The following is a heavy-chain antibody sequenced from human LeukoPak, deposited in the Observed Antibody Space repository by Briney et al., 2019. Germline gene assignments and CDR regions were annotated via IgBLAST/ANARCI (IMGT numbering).Heavy chain of an antibody. CDR2: ISWNSGSI. CDR1: GFTFDDYA. D-gene: IGHD3-10*01. V-gene: IGHV3-9*01. Sequence: PGGSLRLSCAASGFTFDDYAMHWVRQAPGKGLEWVSGISWNSGSIGYADSVKGRFTISRDNAKNSLYLQMNSLRAEDTALYYCARARGAGPGAHFDYWGQGTPVIVSS. CDR3: ARARGAGPGAHFDY. J-gene: IGHJ4*02.